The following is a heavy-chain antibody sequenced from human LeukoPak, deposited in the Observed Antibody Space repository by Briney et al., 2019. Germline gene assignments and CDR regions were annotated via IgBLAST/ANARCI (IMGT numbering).Heavy chain of an antibody. Sequence: PSETPSLTCAVYGGSFSGYYWSWIRQPPGKGLEWIGEINHSGSTNYNPSLKSRVTISVDTSKNQFSLKLSSVTAADTAVYYCARVTGYPQVLLFDYWGQGTLVTVSS. D-gene: IGHD1-20*01. CDR2: INHSGST. CDR3: ARVTGYPQVLLFDY. CDR1: GGSFSGYY. V-gene: IGHV4-34*01. J-gene: IGHJ4*02.